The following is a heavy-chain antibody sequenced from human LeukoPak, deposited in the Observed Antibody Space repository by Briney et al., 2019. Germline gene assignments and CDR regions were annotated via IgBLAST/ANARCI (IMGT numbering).Heavy chain of an antibody. D-gene: IGHD3-3*01. CDR1: GFTLSSFG. Sequence: GGSLRLSCAASGFTLSSFGMNWVRQAPGKGLEWVSYIGTTTSTIYYADSVKGRFTISRDNAKNSLYLQMNSLRAEDTAVYYCARDRITIGAFDIWGQGTMVTVSS. J-gene: IGHJ3*02. CDR3: ARDRITIGAFDI. V-gene: IGHV3-48*04. CDR2: IGTTTSTI.